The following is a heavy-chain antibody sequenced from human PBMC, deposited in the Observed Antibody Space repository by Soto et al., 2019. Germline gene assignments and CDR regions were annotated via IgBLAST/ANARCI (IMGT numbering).Heavy chain of an antibody. J-gene: IGHJ5*02. V-gene: IGHV4-61*01. CDR2: IYYSGST. D-gene: IGHD1-1*01. CDR1: GGSVSSGSYY. CDR3: ARAGTNNWFDP. Sequence: SETLSLTCTVSGGSVSSGSYYWSWIRQPPGKGLEWIGYIYYSGSTNYNPSLKGRVTISVDTSKNQFSLKLSSVTAADTAVYYCARAGTNNWFDPWGQGTLVTVSS.